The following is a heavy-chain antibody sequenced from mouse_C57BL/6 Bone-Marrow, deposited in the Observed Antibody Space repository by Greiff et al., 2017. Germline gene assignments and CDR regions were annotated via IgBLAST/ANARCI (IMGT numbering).Heavy chain of an antibody. V-gene: IGHV1-69*01. Sequence: QVQLQQPGAELVMPGASVKLSCKASGYTFTSYWMHWVKQRPGQGLEWIGEIDPSDSYTNYNQKFKGKSTLTVDKSSSTAYMQLSSLTSEDSAVYYCARKFITTVGDAMDYWGQGTSVTVSS. D-gene: IGHD1-1*01. CDR3: ARKFITTVGDAMDY. CDR2: IDPSDSYT. CDR1: GYTFTSYW. J-gene: IGHJ4*01.